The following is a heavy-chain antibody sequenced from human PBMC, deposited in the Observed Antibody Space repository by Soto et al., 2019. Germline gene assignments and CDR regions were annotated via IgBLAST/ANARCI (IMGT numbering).Heavy chain of an antibody. CDR1: GYSFTSHV. Sequence: ASVKVSCKASGYSFTSHVIHWLRQAPAQRLERVGWIKPGTGDTKLLQEFQGRLTITRDTSATTAYMELSNLRSGDTAVYYCARGYYYDSSGYYFDNWGQGSLVTVSS. J-gene: IGHJ4*02. D-gene: IGHD3-22*01. V-gene: IGHV1-3*01. CDR2: IKPGTGDT. CDR3: ARGYYYDSSGYYFDN.